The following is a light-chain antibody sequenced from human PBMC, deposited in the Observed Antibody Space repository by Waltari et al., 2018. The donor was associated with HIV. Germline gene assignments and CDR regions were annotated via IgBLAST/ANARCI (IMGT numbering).Light chain of an antibody. Sequence: QLVLTQSPSASASLGASVKLTCTLSSGHSAYAIAWHQQQPEKGPRYLMKLNSDGSHSKGYGIPDRFSGSSSGTERYLTISSLQSEDGADYYCQTWGNGFVIFGGGTKLSVL. CDR1: SGHSAYA. J-gene: IGLJ2*01. CDR3: QTWGNGFVI. CDR2: LNSDGSH. V-gene: IGLV4-69*02.